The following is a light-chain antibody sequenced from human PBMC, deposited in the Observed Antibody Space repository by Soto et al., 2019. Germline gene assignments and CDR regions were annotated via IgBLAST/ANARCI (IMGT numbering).Light chain of an antibody. J-gene: IGLJ3*02. Sequence: QAVVTQPPSVSGAPGQRVTISCTGSSSNIGAGYDVHWYQQLPGTAPKLLIYGNNNRPSGAPDRFSGSKSGTSASLAITGLQAEDEADYYCQSYDSSLWVFGGGTKVTVL. CDR3: QSYDSSLWV. CDR2: GNN. CDR1: SSNIGAGYD. V-gene: IGLV1-40*01.